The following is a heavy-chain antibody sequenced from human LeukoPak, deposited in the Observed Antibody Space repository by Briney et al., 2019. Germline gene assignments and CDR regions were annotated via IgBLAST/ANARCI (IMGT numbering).Heavy chain of an antibody. CDR2: INHSGST. J-gene: IGHJ4*02. Sequence: SETLSLTCAVYGGSFSGYYWSWIRQPPGKGLEWIGEINHSGSTNYNPSLKSRVTISVDTSKNQFSLKLSSVTAADTAVYYCARGYDYVWGSYRLGNYFDYWGQGTLVTVSS. CDR1: GGSFSGYY. CDR3: ARGYDYVWGSYRLGNYFDY. V-gene: IGHV4-34*01. D-gene: IGHD3-16*02.